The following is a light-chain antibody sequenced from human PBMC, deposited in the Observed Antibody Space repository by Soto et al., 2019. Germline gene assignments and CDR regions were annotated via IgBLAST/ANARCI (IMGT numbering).Light chain of an antibody. Sequence: DIHLTQSPSSLSASVGDRVIITCRASQSVSTSLNWYRQDPGKAPELLIYDASNLQSGVPSRFSGSESGADCTLTISSLQPEDCATYYCQQSHAFPYTFGQGTKLDIK. J-gene: IGKJ2*01. CDR3: QQSHAFPYT. CDR2: DAS. CDR1: QSVSTS. V-gene: IGKV1-39*01.